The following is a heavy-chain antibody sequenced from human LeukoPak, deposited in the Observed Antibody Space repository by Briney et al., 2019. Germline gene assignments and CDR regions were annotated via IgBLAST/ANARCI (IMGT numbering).Heavy chain of an antibody. D-gene: IGHD3-10*02. CDR3: AELGITMIGGV. Sequence: PGGSLRLSCAASGFTFSDYNMRWIRRAPGKGLEWVSSISRSGSTKYYADSVKGRFTISRDNAKNSLYLQMNSLRAEDTAVYYCAELGITMIGGVWGKGTTVTISS. V-gene: IGHV3-11*04. CDR2: ISRSGSTK. J-gene: IGHJ6*04. CDR1: GFTFSDYN.